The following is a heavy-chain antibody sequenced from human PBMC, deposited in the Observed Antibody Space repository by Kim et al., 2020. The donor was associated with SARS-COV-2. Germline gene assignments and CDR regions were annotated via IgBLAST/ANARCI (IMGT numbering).Heavy chain of an antibody. V-gene: IGHV4-34*04. J-gene: IGHJ3*02. Sequence: NPSLRSRTTISSDTSKSQFSLKVNSVTVADTAVYYCARETSRGDDAFDIWGHGTMVTVSS. CDR3: ARETSRGDDAFDI. D-gene: IGHD3-10*01.